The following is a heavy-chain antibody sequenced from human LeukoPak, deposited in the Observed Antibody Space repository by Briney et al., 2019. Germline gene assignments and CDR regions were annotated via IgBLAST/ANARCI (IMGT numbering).Heavy chain of an antibody. CDR1: GGSISSSY. D-gene: IGHD2/OR15-2a*01. Sequence: SETQSLTCTVSGGSISSSYWSWIRQPPGKGLEWLGYIYYSGTTNYNPSLKSRVTMSIETSKNQFSLNLRSVTAADTAVYYCVRQSQIYDFWGQGTLVTVSS. CDR3: VRQSQIYDF. J-gene: IGHJ4*02. CDR2: IYYSGTT. V-gene: IGHV4-59*08.